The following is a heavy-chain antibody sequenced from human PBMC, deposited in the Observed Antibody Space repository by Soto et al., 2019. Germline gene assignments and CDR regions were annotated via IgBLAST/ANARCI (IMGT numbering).Heavy chain of an antibody. CDR1: GLPHSRFA. Sequence: GGSLRLSCIASGLPHSRFAMMWVRQAPGKGLECVSGIYGSGGGIEYADSVKGRFTISRDNSKNTVYLQMTDLRADDTALYYCAKDAVYNDGLWLMDHWGQGTQVTVSS. CDR3: AKDAVYNDGLWLMDH. D-gene: IGHD2-21*01. CDR2: IYGSGGGI. V-gene: IGHV3-23*01. J-gene: IGHJ4*02.